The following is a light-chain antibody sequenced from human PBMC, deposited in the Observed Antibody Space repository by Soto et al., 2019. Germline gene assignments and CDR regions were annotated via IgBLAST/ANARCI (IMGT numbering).Light chain of an antibody. CDR1: SSDVGNYNL. J-gene: IGLJ2*01. Sequence: QSALTQPASVSGSPGQSITISCTGTSSDVGNYNLVSWYQQYPGKPPKLMIYEGGKRPSGVSNRFSGSKSGNTASLTISGLQAEDEADYYCCSFALRSTLIFGGGTKLTVL. V-gene: IGLV2-23*01. CDR3: CSFALRSTLI. CDR2: EGG.